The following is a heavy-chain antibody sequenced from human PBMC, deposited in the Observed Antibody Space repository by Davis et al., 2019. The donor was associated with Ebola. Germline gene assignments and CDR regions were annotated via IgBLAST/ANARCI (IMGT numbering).Heavy chain of an antibody. J-gene: IGHJ5*02. D-gene: IGHD6-13*01. CDR2: IFYNDYP. CDR3: ARLKQQLDPGWFDP. V-gene: IGHV4-39*07. CDR1: GASISSTHYFWG. Sequence: MPSETLSLTCTVSGASISSTHYFWGWGWIRQPPGKGLEWIGNIFYNDYPNYNPTPESRVTISEDTSKNQFSLKLSSVTAADTAVYYCARLKQQLDPGWFDPWGQGTLVTVSS.